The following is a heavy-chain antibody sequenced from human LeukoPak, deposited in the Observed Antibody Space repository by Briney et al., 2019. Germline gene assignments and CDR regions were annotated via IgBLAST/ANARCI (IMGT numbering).Heavy chain of an antibody. CDR3: ARHHDGGPKLRLDF. CDR1: GASVSNYY. CDR2: FHYSGST. J-gene: IGHJ4*02. D-gene: IGHD2-15*01. V-gene: IGHV4-59*08. Sequence: SETLSLTCRASGASVSNYYWSWIRQPPGKGLEWIGFFHYSGSTNYNPSLNSRVTTSIDTSMNQLSLTLVSVTAADTAVYFCARHHDGGPKLRLDFWGLGVLVTVSS.